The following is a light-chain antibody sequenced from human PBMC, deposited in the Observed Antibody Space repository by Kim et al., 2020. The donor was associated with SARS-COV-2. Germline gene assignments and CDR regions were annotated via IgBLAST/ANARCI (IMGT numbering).Light chain of an antibody. Sequence: QSVLTQSPSASASLGASVQLTCILSSGHSSYAIAWHQQQPGKGPRFLMKVNRDGSHIKGDGIPDRFSGSTSGAERYLTISSLQPEDEADYYCQTWDTGIRVFGGGTQLIVL. CDR3: QTWDTGIRV. V-gene: IGLV4-69*01. CDR2: VNRDGSH. CDR1: SGHSSYA. J-gene: IGLJ3*02.